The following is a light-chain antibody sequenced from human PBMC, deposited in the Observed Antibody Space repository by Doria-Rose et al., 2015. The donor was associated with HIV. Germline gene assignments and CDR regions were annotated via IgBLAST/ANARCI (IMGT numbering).Light chain of an antibody. J-gene: IGKJ3*01. CDR1: QSLLYTSKNY. V-gene: IGKV4-1*01. Sequence: DIRVTQSPESLGMSLGERATLNCKSNQSLLYTSKNYLAWYQQKPGQPPKLLIYWASTRQSGAPDRFSGSGSVTDFTLTISSLEAEDVAVYYCQQYYDTPSFGPGTTVDIK. CDR2: WAS. CDR3: QQYYDTPS.